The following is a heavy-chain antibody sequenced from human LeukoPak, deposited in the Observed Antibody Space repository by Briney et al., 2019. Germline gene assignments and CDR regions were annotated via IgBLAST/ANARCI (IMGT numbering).Heavy chain of an antibody. V-gene: IGHV4-38-2*01. D-gene: IGHD6-19*01. CDR1: GYSISSGYY. CDR3: ARVRGYTTVAGRGHFDY. Sequence: SETLSLTCAVSGYSISSGYYWGWIRQPPGKGLEWIGSIYHSGSTYYNPSLKSRVTISVDTSKNQFSPKLSSVTAADTAVYYCARVRGYTTVAGRGHFDYWGQGTLVTVSS. CDR2: IYHSGST. J-gene: IGHJ4*02.